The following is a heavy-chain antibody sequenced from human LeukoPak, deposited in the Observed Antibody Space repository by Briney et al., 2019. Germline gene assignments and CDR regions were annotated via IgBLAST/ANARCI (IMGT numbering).Heavy chain of an antibody. CDR3: ARGQVPAARGYDWFDP. CDR2: INARGDT. CDR1: GWSFNDYY. V-gene: IGHV4-34*01. D-gene: IGHD2-2*01. J-gene: IGHJ5*02. Sequence: SETLSLTCAVYGWSFNDYYWNWIRQPPGKGLEWIGEINARGDTNYNPSLKSRVTISVDTSKKQFSLRLTSMIAADTALYYCARGQVPAARGYDWFDPWGQGTLVTVSS.